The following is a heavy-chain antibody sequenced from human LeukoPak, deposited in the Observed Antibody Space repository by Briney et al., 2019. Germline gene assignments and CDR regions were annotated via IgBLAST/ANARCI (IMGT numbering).Heavy chain of an antibody. CDR2: ISSGGGST. CDR3: AKAYYDYVWGSYRYTPNYYFDY. CDR1: GFTFSSHA. Sequence: GGSLRLSCAASGFTFSSHAMSWVRQAPGKGLEWVSAISSGGGSTYYADSVKGRFTISRDNSKNSLCLQMNSLRAEDTAVYYCAKAYYDYVWGSYRYTPNYYFDYWGQGTLVTVSS. J-gene: IGHJ4*02. D-gene: IGHD3-16*02. V-gene: IGHV3-23*01.